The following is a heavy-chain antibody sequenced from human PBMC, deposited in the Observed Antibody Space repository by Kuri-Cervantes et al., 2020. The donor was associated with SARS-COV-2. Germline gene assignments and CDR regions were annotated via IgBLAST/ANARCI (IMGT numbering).Heavy chain of an antibody. D-gene: IGHD3-3*01. CDR1: GFTFSSYW. J-gene: IGHJ4*02. Sequence: GGSLRLSCAASGFTFSSYWMHWVRQAPGKGLVWVSRINSDGSSTSYADSVKGRFTISRDNSKNTLYLQMNSLRAEDTAVYYCAKGGGLRFLEWPASVWGQGTLVTVSS. V-gene: IGHV3-74*01. CDR3: AKGGGLRFLEWPASV. CDR2: INSDGSST.